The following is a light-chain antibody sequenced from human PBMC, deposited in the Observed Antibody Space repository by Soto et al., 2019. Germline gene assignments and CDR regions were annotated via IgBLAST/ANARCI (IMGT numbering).Light chain of an antibody. V-gene: IGKV1-5*01. Sequence: DIQMTQSPSSLSASVGDIFTITGRASQSISNWLAWYQQKPGTAPKVLIYHASNLQSGVPSRFSGGGSGTDFTLTITRLQPDDFATYYCQHYNSFSRTFGQGTKVDIK. CDR2: HAS. CDR1: QSISNW. CDR3: QHYNSFSRT. J-gene: IGKJ1*01.